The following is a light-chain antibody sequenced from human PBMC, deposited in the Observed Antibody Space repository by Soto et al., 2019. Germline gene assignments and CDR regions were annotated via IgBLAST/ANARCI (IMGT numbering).Light chain of an antibody. CDR2: NAS. CDR3: QQDKSYSKT. V-gene: IGKV1-5*03. Sequence: DIQMTQSPSTLSASVGDRVTITCRANQSISTWLAWYQQEQGKAPKLLIYNASHLDRGVPSRFSGSGSGTEFTLTISSLQPEDFATYYCQQDKSYSKTFGQGTKVEIK. CDR1: QSISTW. J-gene: IGKJ1*01.